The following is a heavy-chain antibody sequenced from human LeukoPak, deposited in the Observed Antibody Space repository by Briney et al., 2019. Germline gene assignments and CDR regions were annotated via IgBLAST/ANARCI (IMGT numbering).Heavy chain of an antibody. V-gene: IGHV4-39*01. J-gene: IGHJ4*02. CDR3: ARQFLLYYFDF. CDR2: IYYSGTT. D-gene: IGHD2/OR15-2a*01. Sequence: SETLSLTCTVSGASISSSSHYWGWIRQPPGKGLEWIGSIYYSGTTYNNPSLKSRVTISVDTSKNQFSLKLSSVTAADTAVYYCARQFLLYYFDFWGQGTLVTVSS. CDR1: GASISSSSHY.